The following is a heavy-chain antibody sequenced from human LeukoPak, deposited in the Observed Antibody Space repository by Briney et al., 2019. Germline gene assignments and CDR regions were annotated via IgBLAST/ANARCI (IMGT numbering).Heavy chain of an antibody. CDR1: GFTFSSYS. Sequence: PGGSLRLSCAASGFTFSSYSMNWVRQAPGKGLEWVSSISSSSSYIYYADSVKGRFTISRDNAKNSLYLQMNSLRAEDTAVYYCARGGSSGCYFDYWGQGTLVTVSS. V-gene: IGHV3-21*01. CDR3: ARGGSSGCYFDY. D-gene: IGHD6-19*01. CDR2: ISSSSSYI. J-gene: IGHJ4*02.